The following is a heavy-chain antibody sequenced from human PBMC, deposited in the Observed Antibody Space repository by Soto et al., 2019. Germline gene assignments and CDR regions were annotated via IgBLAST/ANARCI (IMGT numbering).Heavy chain of an antibody. D-gene: IGHD3-3*01. CDR3: ARDRVTYYDFWSGYLKDAFDF. J-gene: IGHJ4*02. CDR2: INPNSGGT. Sequence: ASVKVSCKAFGYTFTGYYMHWVRQAPGQGLEWMGWINPNSGGTNYAQKFQGWVTMTRDTSISTAYMELSRLRSDDTAVYYCARDRVTYYDFWSGYLKDAFDFWGQGTLVTVSS. V-gene: IGHV1-2*04. CDR1: GYTFTGYY.